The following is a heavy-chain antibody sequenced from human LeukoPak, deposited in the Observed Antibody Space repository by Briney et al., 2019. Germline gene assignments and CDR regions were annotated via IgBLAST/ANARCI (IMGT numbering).Heavy chain of an antibody. CDR3: AKRGGTTVTTSNFHMDV. V-gene: IGHV3-30*02. J-gene: IGHJ6*03. Sequence: EGSLRLSCAVSGFTFSSYGMHWVRQAPGKGLEWVAFIGYDGSNKYTADSARGRFTLSRDNSKDTLYLQMNSLRAEDTAVYYCAKRGGTTVTTSNFHMDVWGKGTTVTVSS. D-gene: IGHD4-17*01. CDR2: IGYDGSNK. CDR1: GFTFSSYG.